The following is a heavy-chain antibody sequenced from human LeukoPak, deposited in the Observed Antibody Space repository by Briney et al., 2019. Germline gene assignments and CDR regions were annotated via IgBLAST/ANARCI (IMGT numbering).Heavy chain of an antibody. CDR3: ARQAPAILTGYPFDY. CDR1: GGTFSSYA. J-gene: IGHJ4*02. Sequence: SVKVSCKASGGTFSSYAISWVRQAPGQGLEWMGGIIPIFGTANYAQKFQGRVTITADESTGTAYMELSSLRSEDTAVYYCARQAPAILTGYPFDYWGQGTLVTVSS. V-gene: IGHV1-69*13. D-gene: IGHD3-9*01. CDR2: IIPIFGTA.